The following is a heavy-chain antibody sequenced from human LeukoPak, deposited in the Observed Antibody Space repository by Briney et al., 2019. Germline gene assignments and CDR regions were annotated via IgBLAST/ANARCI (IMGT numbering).Heavy chain of an antibody. CDR2: IYTSETT. CDR1: GGSISSYY. J-gene: IGHJ3*02. Sequence: KPSETLSLTCTVSGGSISSYYWSWIRQPAGKGLEWIGRIYTSETTNYNPSLKSRVTMSVDTSKNQFSLKLSSVTAADTAIYYCARALLPYYDNLTGYYKHPIDAFDIWGQGTMVTVSS. D-gene: IGHD3-9*01. CDR3: ARALLPYYDNLTGYYKHPIDAFDI. V-gene: IGHV4-4*07.